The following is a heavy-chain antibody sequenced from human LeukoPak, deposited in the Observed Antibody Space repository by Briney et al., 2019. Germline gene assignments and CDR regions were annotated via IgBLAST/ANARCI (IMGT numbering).Heavy chain of an antibody. CDR3: ARSPNYYDSAKYFQH. Sequence: PGGSLRLSCAASGFTFSSYAMHWVRQAPGKGLGWVAVISYDGSNKYYADSVKGRFTISRDNSKNTLYLQMNSLRAEDTAVYYCARSPNYYDSAKYFQHWGQGTLVTVSS. CDR2: ISYDGSNK. D-gene: IGHD3-22*01. CDR1: GFTFSSYA. V-gene: IGHV3-30*04. J-gene: IGHJ1*01.